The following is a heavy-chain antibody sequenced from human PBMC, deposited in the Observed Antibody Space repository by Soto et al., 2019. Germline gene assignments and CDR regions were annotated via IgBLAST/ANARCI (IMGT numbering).Heavy chain of an antibody. CDR2: ISSSSSYT. CDR1: GFTFSDYY. J-gene: IGHJ4*02. V-gene: IGHV3-11*06. D-gene: IGHD3-22*01. Sequence: PGGSLRLSCAASGFTFSDYYMSWIRQAPGKGLEWVSYISSSSSYTNYADSVKGRFTISRDNAKNSLYLQMNSLRAEDTAVYYCARAPLQYYYDSSGYYPGIFDYWGQGTLVTVSS. CDR3: ARAPLQYYYDSSGYYPGIFDY.